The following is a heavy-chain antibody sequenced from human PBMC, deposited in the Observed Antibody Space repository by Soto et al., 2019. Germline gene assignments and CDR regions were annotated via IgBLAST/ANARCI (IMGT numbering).Heavy chain of an antibody. D-gene: IGHD4-4*01. J-gene: IGHJ5*02. CDR2: IKPISDIT. V-gene: IGHV1-69*01. Sequence: QIRLVQSGAEVQKPGSSVRVSCKASGDTFGRFTINWVRQAPGQGLEWMGGIKPISDITNYAQRFQGRVTFTADASTSTVCLELSSLRSEDPAMYYCARDPSTINKLIGVWFDPWGQGTLVTVSS. CDR1: GDTFGRFT. CDR3: ARDPSTINKLIGVWFDP.